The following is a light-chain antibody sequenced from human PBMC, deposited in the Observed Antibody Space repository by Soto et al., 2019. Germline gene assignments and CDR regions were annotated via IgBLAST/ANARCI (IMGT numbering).Light chain of an antibody. CDR1: RSNIGAGYA. J-gene: IGLJ3*02. V-gene: IGLV1-40*01. Sequence: QSVLTQPPSVSGSPGQRVIISCTGSRSNIGAGYAVHWYRRLPGTAPKLLISGNNNRPSGVPDRFSGSKSGTSASLAIAGLQDEDEAAYFCQSYYSSLSIWVFGGGTKLTVL. CDR3: QSYYSSLSIWV. CDR2: GNN.